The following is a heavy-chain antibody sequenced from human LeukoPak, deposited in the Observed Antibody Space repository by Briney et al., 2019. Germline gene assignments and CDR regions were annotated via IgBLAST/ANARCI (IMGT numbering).Heavy chain of an antibody. D-gene: IGHD5-24*01. Sequence: ASVKVSCKASGYTFTSYGISWVRQAPGQGLEWMGWISAYNGNTNYAQKLQGRVTMTTDTSTSTAYMELRSLRSDDTAVHYCARAERRWLQYRYYFDYWGQGTLVTVSS. J-gene: IGHJ4*02. V-gene: IGHV1-18*01. CDR1: GYTFTSYG. CDR3: ARAERRWLQYRYYFDY. CDR2: ISAYNGNT.